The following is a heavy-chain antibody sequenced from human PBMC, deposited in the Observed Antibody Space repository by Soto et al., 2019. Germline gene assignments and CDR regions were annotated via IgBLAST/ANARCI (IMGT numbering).Heavy chain of an antibody. J-gene: IGHJ6*02. CDR2: IYNVGTT. CDR3: ARESPVVPAAMDV. V-gene: IGHV3-53*01. D-gene: IGHD2-2*01. Sequence: PGESLKISCAASGFTVSSNYMSWVRQAPGKGLEWVSVIYNVGTTYYADSVTGRFTISRDNSKNTLYLQMNSLRAEDTAVYYCARESPVVPAAMDVWGQGTTVTVSS. CDR1: GFTVSSNY.